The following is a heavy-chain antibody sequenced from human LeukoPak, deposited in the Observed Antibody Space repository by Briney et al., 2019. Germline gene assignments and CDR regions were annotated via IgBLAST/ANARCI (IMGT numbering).Heavy chain of an antibody. CDR3: ASLSSGWEGGGGY. CDR2: IYHSGST. CDR1: GGSISSGGYY. D-gene: IGHD6-19*01. Sequence: TLSLTCTVSGGSISSGGYYWSWIRQPPGKGLEWIGYIYHSGSTYYNPSLKSRVTISVDRSKNQFSLKLSSVTAADTAVYYCASLSSGWEGGGGYWGQGTLVTVSS. J-gene: IGHJ4*02. V-gene: IGHV4-30-2*02.